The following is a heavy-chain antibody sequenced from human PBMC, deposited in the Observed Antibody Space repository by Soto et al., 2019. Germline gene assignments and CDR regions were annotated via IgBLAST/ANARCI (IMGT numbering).Heavy chain of an antibody. V-gene: IGHV5-51*01. CDR3: ARLRVAVAGYYYGMDV. J-gene: IGHJ6*02. CDR1: GYSFTSYW. D-gene: IGHD6-19*01. Sequence: GESLKISCKGSGYSFTSYWIAWVRQMPGKSLEWMGIIYPGDSDTRYSPSFQGQVTISADKSISTAYLQWSSLKASDTAMYYCARLRVAVAGYYYGMDVWGQGTTVTVSS. CDR2: IYPGDSDT.